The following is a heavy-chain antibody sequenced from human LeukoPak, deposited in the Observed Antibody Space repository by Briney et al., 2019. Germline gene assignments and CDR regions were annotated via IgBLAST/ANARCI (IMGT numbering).Heavy chain of an antibody. CDR2: IQSKIDDGTA. V-gene: IGHV3-15*01. Sequence: PGGSRRLSCAASGLTLYNAWMSWVRHAQGKGLEWVGRIQSKIDDGTADYAATVKGRFTISRDESKNMLYLQMNSLKTEDTAVYYCNTVYYYGSGSYSGYWGQGTRVTVSS. J-gene: IGHJ4*02. CDR1: GLTLYNAW. D-gene: IGHD3-10*01. CDR3: NTVYYYGSGSYSGY.